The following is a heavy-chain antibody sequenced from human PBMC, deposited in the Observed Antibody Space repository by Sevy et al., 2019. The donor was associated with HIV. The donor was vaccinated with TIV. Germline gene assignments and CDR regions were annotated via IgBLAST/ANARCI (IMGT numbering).Heavy chain of an antibody. CDR1: GFTFSNAW. D-gene: IGHD6-13*01. CDR3: TTENGIAAAGDY. J-gene: IGHJ4*02. Sequence: GGSLRLSCAASGFTFSNAWMSWVRQAPGKGLEWVGRIKSKTDGGTTDYAAPVKGRFTISRDDSKNTLYLQMNSLKTEDTAVYYCTTENGIAAAGDYWGQGTLVTVPQ. V-gene: IGHV3-15*01. CDR2: IKSKTDGGTT.